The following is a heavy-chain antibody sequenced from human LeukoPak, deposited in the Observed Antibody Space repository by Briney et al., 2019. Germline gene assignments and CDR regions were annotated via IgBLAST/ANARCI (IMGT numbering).Heavy chain of an antibody. V-gene: IGHV4-39*01. D-gene: IGHD6-13*01. J-gene: IGHJ4*02. CDR2: IYYSGST. CDR3: GVVQLAHFDY. CDR1: GGPLRSSSYY. Sequence: SETLSLLCTVSGGPLRSSSYYWGWIRQPPGKGLEWIGSIYYSGSTYYNPSLKSRVTISVDTSKNQFSLKLSSVTAADPAVYYCGVVQLAHFDYWGQGTLVTVSS.